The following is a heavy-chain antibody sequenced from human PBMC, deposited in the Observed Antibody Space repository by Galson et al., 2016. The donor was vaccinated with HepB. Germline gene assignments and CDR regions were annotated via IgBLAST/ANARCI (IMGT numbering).Heavy chain of an antibody. CDR3: ARFLHYYILTGYYEPAFDI. CDR2: IYWDDDK. CDR1: GFSLSTSGVG. J-gene: IGHJ3*02. V-gene: IGHV2-5*02. Sequence: PELVKPTQTLTLTCTFSGFSLSTSGVGVGWIRQPPGKALEWLALIYWDDDKRYSPSLKRRLSITKDTSKNQVVLTMTSMDPVDTATYYCARFLHYYILTGYYEPAFDIWGQGTMVTVSS. D-gene: IGHD3-9*01.